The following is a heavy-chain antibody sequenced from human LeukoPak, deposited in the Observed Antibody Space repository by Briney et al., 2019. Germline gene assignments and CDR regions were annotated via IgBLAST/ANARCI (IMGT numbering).Heavy chain of an antibody. J-gene: IGHJ6*02. CDR1: GFTFSSYW. Sequence: GGSLRLSCAASGFTFSSYWVHWVRQAPGKGLVWVSRINSDGSSTTYADSVKGRFTISRDIAKNTLYLQMKSLRAEDTAVYYCARVRSGSSAGNYGMDVWGQGTTVTVSS. CDR2: INSDGSST. CDR3: ARVRSGSSAGNYGMDV. D-gene: IGHD1-26*01. V-gene: IGHV3-74*01.